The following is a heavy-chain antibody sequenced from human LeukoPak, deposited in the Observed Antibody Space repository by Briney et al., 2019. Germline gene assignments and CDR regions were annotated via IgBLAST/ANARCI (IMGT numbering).Heavy chain of an antibody. Sequence: SETLSLTCTVSGGSISSSSYYWGWIRQPPGKGLEWIGSIYYSGSTYYNPSFKSRVTISVDTSKNQFSLKLSSVTAADTAVYYCARDDSQRWLQWYYFDYWGQGTLVTVSS. V-gene: IGHV4-39*07. D-gene: IGHD5-24*01. J-gene: IGHJ4*02. CDR2: IYYSGST. CDR3: ARDDSQRWLQWYYFDY. CDR1: GGSISSSSYY.